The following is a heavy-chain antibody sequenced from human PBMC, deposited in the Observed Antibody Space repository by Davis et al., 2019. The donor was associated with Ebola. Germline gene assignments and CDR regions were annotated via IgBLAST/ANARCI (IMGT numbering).Heavy chain of an antibody. D-gene: IGHD2-2*02. CDR3: ARGRGLGYCSSTSCYRRYYYYGMDV. J-gene: IGHJ6*02. Sequence: MPSETLSLTCAVYGVSFSGYYWSWIRQPPGKGLEWMGEINHSGSTNYNPSLKSRVTISVDTSKNQFSLKLSSVTAADTAVYYCARGRGLGYCSSTSCYRRYYYYGMDVWGQGTTVTVSS. V-gene: IGHV4-34*01. CDR2: INHSGST. CDR1: GVSFSGYY.